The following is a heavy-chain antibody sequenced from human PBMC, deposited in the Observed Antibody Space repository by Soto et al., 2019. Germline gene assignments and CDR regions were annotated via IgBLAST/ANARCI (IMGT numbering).Heavy chain of an antibody. V-gene: IGHV1-24*01. Sequence: VKVSCKVSGYTLTELSMHWVRQAPGKGLEWMGGFDPEDGETIYAQKFQGRVTMTEDTSTDTAYMELSSLRSEDTAVYYCATAGSEWELPTSLYYYYGMDVWGQGTTVTVSS. J-gene: IGHJ6*02. D-gene: IGHD1-26*01. CDR2: FDPEDGET. CDR1: GYTLTELS. CDR3: ATAGSEWELPTSLYYYYGMDV.